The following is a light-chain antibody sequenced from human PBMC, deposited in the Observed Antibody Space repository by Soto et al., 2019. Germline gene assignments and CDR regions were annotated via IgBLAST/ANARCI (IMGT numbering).Light chain of an antibody. CDR2: EVS. CDR3: SSYTSSSTV. CDR1: TGDVGAYNY. Sequence: QSALTQPRSVSGSPGQSVTISCTGTTGDVGAYNYVSWYQQHPGKAPKLMIYEVSNRPSGVSNRFSGSKSGNTASLTISGLQAEDEADYYCSSYTSSSTVFGGGTKVTVL. V-gene: IGLV2-14*01. J-gene: IGLJ3*02.